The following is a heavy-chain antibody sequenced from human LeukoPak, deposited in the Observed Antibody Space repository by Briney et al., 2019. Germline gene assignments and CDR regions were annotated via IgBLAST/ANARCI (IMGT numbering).Heavy chain of an antibody. CDR2: IYPSGST. D-gene: IGHD3-16*02. CDR1: GGSISSGSYY. V-gene: IGHV4-61*02. CDR3: ARGGMITFGGVFVEN. J-gene: IGHJ4*02. Sequence: PSETLSLTCTVSGGSISSGSYYWSWTRQPAGKGLEWIGRIYPSGSTNYNPSLKSRVTISVDTSKNQFSLKLSSVTAADTAVYYCARGGMITFGGVFVENWGQGTLVTVPS.